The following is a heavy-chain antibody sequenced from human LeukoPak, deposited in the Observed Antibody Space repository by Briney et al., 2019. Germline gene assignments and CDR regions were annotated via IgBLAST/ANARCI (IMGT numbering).Heavy chain of an antibody. J-gene: IGHJ6*03. V-gene: IGHV4-4*07. Sequence: SETLSLTCTVSGGSISSYYWSWIRQPAGKGLEWIGRIYSSGSANYNPSLKSRVTISVDKSKNQSSLRLSSLTAADTAVYYCARAYSNPSYYYYYMDVWGKGTAVTVSS. CDR2: IYSSGSA. CDR1: GGSISSYY. CDR3: ARAYSNPSYYYYYMDV. D-gene: IGHD4-11*01.